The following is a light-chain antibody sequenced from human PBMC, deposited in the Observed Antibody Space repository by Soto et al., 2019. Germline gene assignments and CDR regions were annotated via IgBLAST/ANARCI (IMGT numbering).Light chain of an antibody. CDR1: QSVSSH. Sequence: EKVMTQSPAPLFVSPGGKATLSPRASQSVSSHLAWYQQKPGQTPRLLIYDASSRATGIPARFSGSGSGTEFTLTISSLQSEDFAVYYCQQYDNWPPTFGQGTLLEIK. CDR2: DAS. J-gene: IGKJ5*01. V-gene: IGKV3D-15*01. CDR3: QQYDNWPPT.